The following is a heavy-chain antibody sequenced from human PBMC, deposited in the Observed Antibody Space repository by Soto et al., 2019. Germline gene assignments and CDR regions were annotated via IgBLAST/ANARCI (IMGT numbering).Heavy chain of an antibody. CDR1: GFTFSNYG. Sequence: GGSLRLSCAVSGFTFSNYGMNWVRQAPGKGLEWVSTIGDTGASTYYADSVKGRFTISRDNSRNTLYLQMNSLRAEDTAIYYCATRITVFGLLIPPFDPWGQGTQVTVSS. D-gene: IGHD3-3*01. J-gene: IGHJ5*02. V-gene: IGHV3-23*01. CDR3: ATRITVFGLLIPPFDP. CDR2: IGDTGAST.